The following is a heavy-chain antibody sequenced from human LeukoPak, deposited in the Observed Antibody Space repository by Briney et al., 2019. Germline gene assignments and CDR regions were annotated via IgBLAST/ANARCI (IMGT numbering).Heavy chain of an antibody. V-gene: IGHV4-39*07. J-gene: IGHJ5*02. Sequence: SETLSLTCLVSGGSISSSRYYWGWIRQPPGKGLEWIGSIYYSGSTYYNPSLKSRVTISVDTSKNQFSLKLSSVTAADTAVYCCARDSSRNWFDPWGQGTLVTVSS. D-gene: IGHD6-13*01. CDR3: ARDSSRNWFDP. CDR2: IYYSGST. CDR1: GGSISSSRYY.